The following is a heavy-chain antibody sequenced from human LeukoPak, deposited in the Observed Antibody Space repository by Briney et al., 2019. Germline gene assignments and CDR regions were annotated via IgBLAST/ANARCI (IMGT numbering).Heavy chain of an antibody. CDR1: GFTFSSYS. D-gene: IGHD7-27*01. J-gene: IGHJ4*02. CDR2: ISSSSSYI. V-gene: IGHV3-21*01. CDR3: ARGARPGDGIDY. Sequence: GGSLRLSCAASGFTFSSYSMNWVRQAPGKGLEWVSSISSSSSYIYYADSVKGRFTISRDNAKNSLYLQMNSLRAEDTAVYYCARGARPGDGIDYGGQGTLVTVSS.